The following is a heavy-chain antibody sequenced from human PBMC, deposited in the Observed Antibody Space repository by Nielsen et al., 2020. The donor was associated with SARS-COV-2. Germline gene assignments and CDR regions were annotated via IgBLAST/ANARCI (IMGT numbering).Heavy chain of an antibody. J-gene: IGHJ6*02. V-gene: IGHV3-9*01. CDR2: ISWNSGSI. Sequence: SLKISCAASGFTFDDYAMHWVRQAPGKGLEWVSGISWNSGSIGYADSVKGRFTISRDNAKNSLYLQMNSLRAEDTALYYCAKDTGNDYYGMDVWGQGTTVTVSS. CDR3: AKDTGNDYYGMDV. CDR1: GFTFDDYA. D-gene: IGHD1-14*01.